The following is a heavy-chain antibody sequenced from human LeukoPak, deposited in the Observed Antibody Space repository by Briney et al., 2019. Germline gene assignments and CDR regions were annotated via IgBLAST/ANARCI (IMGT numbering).Heavy chain of an antibody. Sequence: GASVKVSCKASGYTFTSYGISWVRQAPGQGLEWVGWVSAYNGNTNYAQELQGRVTMTTDTSTSTAYMELRSLRSDDTAVYYCARVDDFWSGYSDYFDYWGQGTLVTVSS. J-gene: IGHJ4*02. D-gene: IGHD3-3*01. V-gene: IGHV1-18*01. CDR3: ARVDDFWSGYSDYFDY. CDR2: VSAYNGNT. CDR1: GYTFTSYG.